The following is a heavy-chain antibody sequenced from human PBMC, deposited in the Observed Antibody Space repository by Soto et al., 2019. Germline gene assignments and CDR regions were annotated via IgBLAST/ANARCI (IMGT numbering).Heavy chain of an antibody. J-gene: IGHJ6*03. D-gene: IGHD3-3*01. CDR2: ISGSGGST. CDR1: GFTFSSYA. CDR3: AKAAPWGPGDIRFPGYYYYYMDV. V-gene: IGHV3-23*01. Sequence: GGSLRLSCAASGFTFSSYAMSWVRQAPGKGLEWVSAISGSGGSTYYADSVKGRFTISRDNSKNTLYLQMNSLRAEDTAVYYCAKAAPWGPGDIRFPGYYYYYMDVWGKGTTVTVSS.